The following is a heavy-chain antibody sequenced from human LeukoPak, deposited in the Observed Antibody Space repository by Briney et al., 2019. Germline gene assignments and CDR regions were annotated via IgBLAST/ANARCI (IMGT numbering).Heavy chain of an antibody. CDR2: ISGHSPNR. D-gene: IGHD3-9*01. CDR3: ARSYDIFHSYMDF. V-gene: IGHV1-18*01. J-gene: IGHJ6*03. CDR1: GYTFTSYA. Sequence: ASVKVSCKASGYTFTSYAISWVRQAPGQGPEWMGWISGHSPNRKIAQKFQGRVTMTTVTSTSTATMELRSLRSDDTSVYYCARSYDIFHSYMDFWGEGTTVTVSS.